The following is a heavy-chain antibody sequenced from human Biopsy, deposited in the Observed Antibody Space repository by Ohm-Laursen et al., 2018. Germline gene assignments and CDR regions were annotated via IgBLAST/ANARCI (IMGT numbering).Heavy chain of an antibody. Sequence: PPGTLSLTWAVYGGSFSGYYWSWIRQPPGKGLEWIGEINHSGSTNFNPSFKSRVTISVDTSKNQFSLKLSSVTAADTAVYYCAVKSYFSTSFDPWGQGTLVTVSS. CDR1: GGSFSGYY. J-gene: IGHJ5*02. D-gene: IGHD1-26*01. CDR3: AVKSYFSTSFDP. CDR2: INHSGST. V-gene: IGHV4-34*01.